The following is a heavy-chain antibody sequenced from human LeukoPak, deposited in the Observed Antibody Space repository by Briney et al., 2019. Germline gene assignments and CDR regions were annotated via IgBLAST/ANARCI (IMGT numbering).Heavy chain of an antibody. CDR3: AGGGGFGSPPAY. V-gene: IGHV4-59*01. CDR1: GGSISNYY. D-gene: IGHD3-10*01. CDR2: SYHSGSV. J-gene: IGHJ4*02. Sequence: SETLSLTSTVSGGSISNYYWSWIRQPPGKGLEWIGYSYHSGSVNYNPSLKSRVTISVDTTNNQFSLKLNSVTAADTAVYYCAGGGGFGSPPAYWGQGTLVTVSS.